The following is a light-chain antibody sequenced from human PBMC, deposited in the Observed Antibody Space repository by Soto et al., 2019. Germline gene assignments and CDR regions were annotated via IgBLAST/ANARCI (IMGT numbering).Light chain of an antibody. CDR1: QSVSSY. V-gene: IGKV3-11*01. CDR3: QQRSNLGLT. J-gene: IGKJ3*01. Sequence: EMGFTRSPATLSFSPGERATLSCRASQSVSSYLAWYQQKPGQAPRLLIYDASNRATGIPARFSGSGSGTDFTLTISSLEPEDFAVYYCQQRSNLGLTFGPGTKVDIK. CDR2: DAS.